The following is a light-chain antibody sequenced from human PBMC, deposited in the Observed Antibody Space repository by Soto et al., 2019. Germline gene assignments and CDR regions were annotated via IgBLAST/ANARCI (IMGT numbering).Light chain of an antibody. V-gene: IGKV1-39*01. CDR2: AAS. J-gene: IGKJ1*01. Sequence: DIQMTQSPSSLSASVGDRVTITCRASQSISSYLNWYQQKPGKAPKLLIYAASSLQSGVPSRFSGSGSGTDFTLTISSLQPEDFAVYYCQQYGDSVTWTFGQGTKVEIK. CDR3: QQYGDSVTWT. CDR1: QSISSY.